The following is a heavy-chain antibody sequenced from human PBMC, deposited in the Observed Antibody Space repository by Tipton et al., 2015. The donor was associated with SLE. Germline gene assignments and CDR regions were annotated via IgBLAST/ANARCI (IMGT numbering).Heavy chain of an antibody. CDR2: IYYSGST. V-gene: IGHV4-59*01. D-gene: IGHD6-6*01. Sequence: TLSLTCTVSGGSISSYYWSWIRQPPGQGLEWIGYIYYSGSTNYNPSLKSRVTISVDTSKNQFSLKLNSVTAADTAVYYCAREDSSSTGDYWGQGTLVTVSS. J-gene: IGHJ4*02. CDR1: GGSISSYY. CDR3: AREDSSSTGDY.